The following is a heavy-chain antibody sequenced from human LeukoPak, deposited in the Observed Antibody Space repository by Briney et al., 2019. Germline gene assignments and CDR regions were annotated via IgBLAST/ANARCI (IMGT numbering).Heavy chain of an antibody. CDR2: IKEDGSEK. D-gene: IGHD6-13*01. Sequence: GGSLRLSCAASGFTFSTYWMSWVRQAPGKGLEWVANIKEDGSEKYYVDSVKGRFTISRDNAKNSLYLQMNSLRAEDTAVYYCARDYSSSWSRSAFDIWGQGTMVTVSS. CDR1: GFTFSTYW. CDR3: ARDYSSSWSRSAFDI. V-gene: IGHV3-7*01. J-gene: IGHJ3*02.